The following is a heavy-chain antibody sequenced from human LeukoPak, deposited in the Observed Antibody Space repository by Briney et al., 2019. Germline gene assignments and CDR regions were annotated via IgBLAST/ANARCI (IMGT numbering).Heavy chain of an antibody. Sequence: GGSLRLSCAASGFNFGEFWMAWVRQTPGKGLEWVSYISSSSSTIYYADSVKGRFTISRDNAKNSLYLQMNSLRAEDTAVYYCARDQTLNRGGQGTLVTVSS. J-gene: IGHJ4*02. CDR1: GFNFGEFW. CDR2: ISSSSSTI. V-gene: IGHV3-48*01. CDR3: ARDQTLNR.